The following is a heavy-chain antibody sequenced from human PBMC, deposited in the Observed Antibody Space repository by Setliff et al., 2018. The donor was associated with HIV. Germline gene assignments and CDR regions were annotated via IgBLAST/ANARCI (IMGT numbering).Heavy chain of an antibody. CDR3: VRLTADRTNYYYYMDV. Sequence: ASVKVSCKASGYSLSTYAISWVRQAPGQGLEWMGWIDSNNGNRNFAQKFRGRVTMTTDISTNTAYMEVRSLSFDDTAVYYCVRLTADRTNYYYYMDVWGK. CDR2: IDSNNGNR. CDR1: GYSLSTYA. J-gene: IGHJ6*03. D-gene: IGHD2-8*01. V-gene: IGHV1-18*01.